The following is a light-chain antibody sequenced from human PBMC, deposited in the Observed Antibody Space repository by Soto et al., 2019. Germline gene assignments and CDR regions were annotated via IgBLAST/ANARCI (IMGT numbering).Light chain of an antibody. J-gene: IGKJ5*01. CDR1: QSVSGY. Sequence: GARVTITCRASQSVSGYLNWYQQKPGKAPKLLIYATSTLQSGVPSRFSGSGSGTDFTLTISSLEPEDFAVYYCQQRTNWPPITFGQGTRLEIK. V-gene: IGKV1-39*01. CDR2: ATS. CDR3: QQRTNWPPIT.